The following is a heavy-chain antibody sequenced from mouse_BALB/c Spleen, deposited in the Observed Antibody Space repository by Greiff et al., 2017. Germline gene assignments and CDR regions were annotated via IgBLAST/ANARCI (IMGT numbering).Heavy chain of an antibody. J-gene: IGHJ3*01. CDR2: ISYSGST. D-gene: IGHD2-4*01. CDR3: ARSYDYDWFAY. Sequence: VQLKESGPGLVKPSQSLSLTCTVTGYSITSDYAWNWIRQFPGNKLEWMGYISYSGSTSYNPSLKSRISITRDTSKNQFFLQLNSVTTEDTATYYCARSYDYDWFAYWGQGTLVTVSA. CDR1: GYSITSDYA. V-gene: IGHV3-2*02.